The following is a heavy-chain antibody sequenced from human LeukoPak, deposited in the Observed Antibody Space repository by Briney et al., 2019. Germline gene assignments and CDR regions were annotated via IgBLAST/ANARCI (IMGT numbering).Heavy chain of an antibody. J-gene: IGHJ4*02. Sequence: GGSLRLSXAASGFTFSSYAMSWVRQAPGKGLEWVSAISGSGGSTYYADSVKGRFTISRDNSKNTLYLQMNSLRAEDTAVYYCAKDQQWLGTFDYWGRGTLVTVSS. CDR1: GFTFSSYA. CDR3: AKDQQWLGTFDY. D-gene: IGHD6-19*01. V-gene: IGHV3-23*01. CDR2: ISGSGGST.